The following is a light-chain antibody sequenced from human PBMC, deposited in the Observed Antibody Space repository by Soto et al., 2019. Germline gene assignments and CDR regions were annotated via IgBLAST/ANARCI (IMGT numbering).Light chain of an antibody. J-gene: IGLJ2*01. CDR1: SSDVGGYNY. V-gene: IGLV2-8*01. CDR2: EVS. CDR3: SSFAGNNNLV. Sequence: QSVLTQPPSASGSPGQSVTISCTGTSSDVGGYNYVSWYQQHPGKAPKLMISEVSKRPSGVPDRFSGSKSGNTDYLTVSGLQAEDEADYYCSSFAGNNNLVFGGGTKLTVL.